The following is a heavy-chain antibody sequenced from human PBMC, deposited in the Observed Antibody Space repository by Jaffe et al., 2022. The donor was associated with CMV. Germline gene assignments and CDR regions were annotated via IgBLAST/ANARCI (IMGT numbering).Heavy chain of an antibody. CDR3: ARGPPVDTAMVPYYFDY. CDR2: INAGNGNT. CDR1: GYTFTSYA. Sequence: QVQLVQSGAEVKKPGASVKVSCKASGYTFTSYAMHWVRQAPGQRLEWMGWINAGNGNTKYSQKFQGRVTITRDTSASTAYMELSSLRSEDTAVYYCARGPPVDTAMVPYYFDYWGQGTLVTVSS. D-gene: IGHD5-18*01. V-gene: IGHV1-3*01. J-gene: IGHJ4*02.